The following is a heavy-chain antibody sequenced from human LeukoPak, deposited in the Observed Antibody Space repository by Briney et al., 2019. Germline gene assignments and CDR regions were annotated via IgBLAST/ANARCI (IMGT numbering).Heavy chain of an antibody. Sequence: PETLSLTCTVAGGSISSYYWSWFRQTPGKGPEWIGYIYYSGSTKYNPSLKSRVTISVDRSKNQFSLKLNSVTAADTAVYYCARYWGVQLWPHWYFDLWGRGSLVTASS. J-gene: IGHJ2*01. CDR1: GGSISSYY. D-gene: IGHD5-18*01. V-gene: IGHV4-59*01. CDR3: ARYWGVQLWPHWYFDL. CDR2: IYYSGST.